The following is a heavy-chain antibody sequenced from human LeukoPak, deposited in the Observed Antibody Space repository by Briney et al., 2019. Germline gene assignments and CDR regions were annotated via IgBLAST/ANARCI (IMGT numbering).Heavy chain of an antibody. CDR2: INHSGST. CDR3: ARDPRFTGSHYYYYGMDV. CDR1: GGSFSGYY. D-gene: IGHD3-16*02. Sequence: PSETLSLTCAAYGGSFSGYYWSWIRQPPGKGLEWIGEINHSGSTNYNPSLKSRVTISVDTSKNQFSLKLSSVTAADTAVYYCARDPRFTGSHYYYYGMDVWGQGTTVTVSS. V-gene: IGHV4-34*01. J-gene: IGHJ6*02.